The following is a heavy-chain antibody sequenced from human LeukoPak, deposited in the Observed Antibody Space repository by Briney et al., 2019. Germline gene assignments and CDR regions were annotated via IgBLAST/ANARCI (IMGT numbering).Heavy chain of an antibody. Sequence: PGGSLRLSCAASGFTFSSYNMNWVRQAPGKGLEWVSYISRSSNTIYYADSVKGRFTISRDNANNSLYVQMNSLRAEDTAMYYCARDRAAGSGSYSGSFDYWGQGTLVTVSS. D-gene: IGHD3-10*01. J-gene: IGHJ4*02. CDR3: ARDRAAGSGSYSGSFDY. V-gene: IGHV3-48*01. CDR2: ISRSSNTI. CDR1: GFTFSSYN.